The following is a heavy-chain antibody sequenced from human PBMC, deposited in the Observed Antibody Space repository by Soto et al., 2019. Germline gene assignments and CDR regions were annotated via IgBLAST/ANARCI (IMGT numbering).Heavy chain of an antibody. V-gene: IGHV1-18*01. J-gene: IGHJ5*02. CDR3: ARDRCSSTSCSINWFDP. CDR2: ISAYNGNT. CDR1: GYTFTSYG. D-gene: IGHD2-2*01. Sequence: QVQLVQSGAEVKKPGASVKVSCKASGYTFTSYGISWVRQAPGQGLEWMGWISAYNGNTNYVQKVQGRVTMTTDTSTRTAYMELRSLRSDDTAVYYCARDRCSSTSCSINWFDPWGQGTLVTVSS.